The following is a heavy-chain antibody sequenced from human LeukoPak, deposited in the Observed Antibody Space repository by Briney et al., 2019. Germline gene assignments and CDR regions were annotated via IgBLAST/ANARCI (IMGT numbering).Heavy chain of an antibody. CDR3: ARLGDIVVVVAATSDAFDI. J-gene: IGHJ3*02. CDR2: IYYSGST. Sequence: SETLSLTCTVSGGSISSSSYYWGWIRQPPGKGLEWIGSIYYSGSTYYNPSLKSRVTISVDTSKNQFSLNLSSVTPADTAVYYCARLGDIVVVVAATSDAFDIWGQGTMVTVSS. V-gene: IGHV4-39*01. CDR1: GGSISSSSYY. D-gene: IGHD2-15*01.